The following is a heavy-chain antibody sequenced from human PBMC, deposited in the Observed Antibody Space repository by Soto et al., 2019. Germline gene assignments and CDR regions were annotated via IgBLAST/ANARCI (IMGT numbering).Heavy chain of an antibody. V-gene: IGHV1-18*01. Sequence: ASVKVSCKASGYTFASYGISWVRQAPGQGLEWMGWISAYNGNTNYAQKLQGRVTMTTDTSTSTAYMELRSLRSDDTAVYYCARVFNYYDSSGYHYYFDYGGRGTLVTVSS. J-gene: IGHJ4*02. CDR2: ISAYNGNT. D-gene: IGHD3-22*01. CDR1: GYTFASYG. CDR3: ARVFNYYDSSGYHYYFDY.